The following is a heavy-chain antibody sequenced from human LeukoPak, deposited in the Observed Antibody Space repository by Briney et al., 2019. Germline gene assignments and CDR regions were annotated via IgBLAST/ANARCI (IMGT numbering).Heavy chain of an antibody. D-gene: IGHD4-17*01. J-gene: IGHJ2*01. CDR2: ITWNGGRT. CDR3: ARSMSTVTTRYFDL. CDR1: GFTFDDYG. V-gene: IGHV3-20*04. Sequence: GGSLRLPCAASGFTFDDYGLIWVRQAPGKGLEWVSYITWNGGRTAYADSLKGRVTISRDNAKNSLYLQMNSLRAEDAAFYYCARSMSTVTTRYFDLWGRGTLVTVSS.